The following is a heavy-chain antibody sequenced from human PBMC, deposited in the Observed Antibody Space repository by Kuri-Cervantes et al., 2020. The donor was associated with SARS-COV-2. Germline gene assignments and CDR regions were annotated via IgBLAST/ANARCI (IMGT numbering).Heavy chain of an antibody. D-gene: IGHD3-10*01. CDR3: ARSFTVRGAYFDY. Sequence: SVKVSCKASGGTFSSYAISWVRQAPGQGLEWMGGIIPIFGTANYAQKFQGRVTITTDESTSTAYMELSSLRSEDTAVYYCARSFTVRGAYFDYWGQGTLVTVSS. CDR1: GGTFSSYA. V-gene: IGHV1-69*05. CDR2: IIPIFGTA. J-gene: IGHJ4*02.